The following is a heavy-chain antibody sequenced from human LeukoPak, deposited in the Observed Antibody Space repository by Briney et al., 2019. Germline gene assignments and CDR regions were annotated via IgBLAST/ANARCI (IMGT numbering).Heavy chain of an antibody. CDR1: VGFLSTTSYY. Sequence: PSETLSLTCAVSVGFLSTTSYYWGWTRQPPGKGLEWIGSIFYTGSTYYNPSLTSRGSIFVDTSKNQFSLKLNSVTAADMAVYYCARVKYSSTWFDPWGQGILVTVSS. CDR3: ARVKYSSTWFDP. J-gene: IGHJ5*02. D-gene: IGHD6-13*01. V-gene: IGHV4-39*01. CDR2: IFYTGST.